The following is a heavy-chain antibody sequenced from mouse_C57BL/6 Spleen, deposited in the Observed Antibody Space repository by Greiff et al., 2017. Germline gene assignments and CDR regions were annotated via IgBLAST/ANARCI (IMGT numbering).Heavy chain of an antibody. V-gene: IGHV14-4*01. CDR1: GFNIKDDY. J-gene: IGHJ4*01. D-gene: IGHD3-2*02. CDR2: IDPENGDT. CDR3: TPLDSSGYHYAMDY. Sequence: VQLKESGAELVRPGASVKLSCTASGFNIKDDYMHWVKQRPEQGLEWIGWIDPENGDTEYDSKFQGKATISADTSSNTAYLPLSSLTSQDTAVYYCTPLDSSGYHYAMDYWGQGTSVTVSS.